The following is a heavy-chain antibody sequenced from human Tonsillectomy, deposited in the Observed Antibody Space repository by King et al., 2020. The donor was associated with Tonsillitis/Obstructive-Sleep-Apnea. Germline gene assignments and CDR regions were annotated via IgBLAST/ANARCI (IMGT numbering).Heavy chain of an antibody. CDR2: INPSGGST. CDR1: GYTFTSYY. CDR3: ARDLGRYCSSTSCYGYNWFDP. D-gene: IGHD2-2*01. Sequence: QLVQSGAEVKKPGASVKVSCKASGYTFTSYYMHWVRQAPGQGLEWMGIINPSGGSTSYAQKFQGRVTMTRDTSTSTVYMELSSLRSEDTAVYYWARDLGRYCSSTSCYGYNWFDPWGQGTLVTVSS. V-gene: IGHV1-46*01. J-gene: IGHJ5*02.